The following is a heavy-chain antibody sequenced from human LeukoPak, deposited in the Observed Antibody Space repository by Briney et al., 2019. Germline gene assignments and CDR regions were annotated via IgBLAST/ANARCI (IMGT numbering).Heavy chain of an antibody. D-gene: IGHD3-9*01. CDR2: ISSSSSYI. CDR1: GFTFSSYS. CDR3: ASEGLYYDILTTYYDRYFDY. Sequence: PGGSLRLSCAASGFTFSSYSMNWVRQAPGKGLEWVSSISSSSSYIYYADSVKGRFTISRDNAKNSLYLQMNSLRAEDPAVYYCASEGLYYDILTTYYDRYFDYWGQGTLVTVSS. V-gene: IGHV3-21*01. J-gene: IGHJ4*02.